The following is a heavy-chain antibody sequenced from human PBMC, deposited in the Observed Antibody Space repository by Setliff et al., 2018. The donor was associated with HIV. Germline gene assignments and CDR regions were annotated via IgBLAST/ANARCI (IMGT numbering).Heavy chain of an antibody. V-gene: IGHV3-66*01. Sequence: GGSLRLSCAASGFTVSSTYMNWVRQAPGKGLEWVSVIYIGGATFYADSVKGRFTISRDNSNNTLFLQMNSLRAEDTAVYYCARTNNNYYYDTSDYFAGYYFDSWGQGTLVTVSS. CDR3: ARTNNNYYYDTSDYFAGYYFDS. CDR1: GFTVSSTY. J-gene: IGHJ4*02. D-gene: IGHD3-22*01. CDR2: IYIGGAT.